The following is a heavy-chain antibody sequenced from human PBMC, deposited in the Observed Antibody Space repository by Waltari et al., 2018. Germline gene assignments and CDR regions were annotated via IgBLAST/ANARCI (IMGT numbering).Heavy chain of an antibody. CDR1: GGSISSYY. CDR2: IYYSGST. D-gene: IGHD1-26*01. J-gene: IGHJ4*02. CDR3: ARVRGATNFDY. Sequence: QVQLQESGPGLVKPSETLSLTCTVSGGSISSYYWSWIRQPPGKGLEWIGYIYYSGSTNYNPSLKSRVTISVDTSKNQFSLKLSSVTAADTAVYYCARVRGATNFDYWGQGTLVTVSS. V-gene: IGHV4-59*01.